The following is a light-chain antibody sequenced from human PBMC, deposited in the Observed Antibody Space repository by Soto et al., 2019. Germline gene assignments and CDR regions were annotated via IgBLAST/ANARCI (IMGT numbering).Light chain of an antibody. Sequence: QSALTQPASVSGSPGQSITISCTGTSSDVGSYNLVSWYQQHPGKAPKLMIYEGSKRPSGVSNRFSGSKSGNTASLTISGLQAEDVADYYCCSYAGSSTGVFGGGTQLTVL. J-gene: IGLJ3*02. CDR1: SSDVGSYNL. V-gene: IGLV2-23*01. CDR3: CSYAGSSTGV. CDR2: EGS.